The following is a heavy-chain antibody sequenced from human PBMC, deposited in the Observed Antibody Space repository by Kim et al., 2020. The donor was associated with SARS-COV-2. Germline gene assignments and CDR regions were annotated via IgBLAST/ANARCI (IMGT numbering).Heavy chain of an antibody. Sequence: SETLSLTCTVSGGSISSSSYYWGWIRQPPGKGLEWIGSIYYSGSTYYNPSLKSRVTISVDTSKNQFSLKLSSVTAADTAVYYCASKYSSGWLGAFDIWGQGTMVTVSS. CDR3: ASKYSSGWLGAFDI. D-gene: IGHD6-19*01. CDR2: IYYSGST. J-gene: IGHJ3*02. V-gene: IGHV4-39*01. CDR1: GGSISSSSYY.